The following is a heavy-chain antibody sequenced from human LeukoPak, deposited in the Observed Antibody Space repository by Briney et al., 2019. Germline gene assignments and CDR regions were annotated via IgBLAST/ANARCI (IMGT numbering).Heavy chain of an antibody. CDR1: GFTFSSYW. V-gene: IGHV3-7*01. CDR2: IKQDGSEK. D-gene: IGHD6-19*01. J-gene: IGHJ3*02. CDR3: ASITQSSRWPYDAFDI. Sequence: GGSLRLSCAAFGFTFSSYWMSWVRQAPGKGLEWVANIKQDGSEKYYVDSVKGRFTISRDNAKNSLYLQMNSLRAEDTAMYYCASITQSSRWPYDAFDIWGQGTMVTVSS.